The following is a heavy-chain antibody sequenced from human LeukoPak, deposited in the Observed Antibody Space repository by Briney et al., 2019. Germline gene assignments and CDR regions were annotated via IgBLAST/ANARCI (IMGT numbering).Heavy chain of an antibody. J-gene: IGHJ3*02. CDR2: IKPDGSDK. CDR1: GFSFRSHW. D-gene: IGHD5-24*01. CDR3: ATISAQTFDI. Sequence: QTGGSLRLSCVGSGFSFRSHWVNWVRQSPGKGLEWVANIKPDGSDKYYVDSARGRFTVSRDNAENSAFLQMNSLRAEDTAIYYCATISAQTFDIWGQGTLVSVSS. V-gene: IGHV3-7*01.